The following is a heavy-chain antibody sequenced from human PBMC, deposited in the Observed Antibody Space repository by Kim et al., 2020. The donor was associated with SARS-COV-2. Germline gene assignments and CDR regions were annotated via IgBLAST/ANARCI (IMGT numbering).Heavy chain of an antibody. V-gene: IGHV1-2*02. Sequence: NNAQKFQGRVTMTRDTSISTAYMELSRLRSDDTAVYYCARDYYDSSGHDYWGQGTLVTVSS. J-gene: IGHJ4*02. D-gene: IGHD3-22*01. CDR3: ARDYYDSSGHDY.